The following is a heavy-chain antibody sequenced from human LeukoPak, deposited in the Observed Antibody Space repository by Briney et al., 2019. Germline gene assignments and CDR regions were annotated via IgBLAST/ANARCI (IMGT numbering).Heavy chain of an antibody. V-gene: IGHV1-2*02. Sequence: ASVKVSCKASGYTFTGYYMHWVRQAPGQGLEWMGWINPNSGGTNYAQKFQGRVTMTRDTSISTAYMELSRLRSDDTAVYYCARAAGPLLANFDYWGQGTLVTVSS. CDR1: GYTFTGYY. J-gene: IGHJ4*02. CDR3: ARAAGPLLANFDY. D-gene: IGHD6-19*01. CDR2: INPNSGGT.